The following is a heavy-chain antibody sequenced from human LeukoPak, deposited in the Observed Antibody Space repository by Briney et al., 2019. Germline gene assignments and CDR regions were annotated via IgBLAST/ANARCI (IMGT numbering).Heavy chain of an antibody. Sequence: GASVKVSCKASGGTFSSYAISWVRQAPGQGLEWMGGIIPIFGTANYAQKFQGRVTITTDESTSTAYMELSSLRPEDTAVYYCARGVDILTGLNPSDGERWGQGTLVTVSS. D-gene: IGHD3-9*01. CDR2: IIPIFGTA. CDR1: GGTFSSYA. J-gene: IGHJ4*02. V-gene: IGHV1-69*05. CDR3: ARGVDILTGLNPSDGER.